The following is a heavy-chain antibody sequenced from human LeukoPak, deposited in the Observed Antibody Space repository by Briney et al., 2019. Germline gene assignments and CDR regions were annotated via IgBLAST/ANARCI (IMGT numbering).Heavy chain of an antibody. CDR1: GFTFSSYS. D-gene: IGHD3-22*01. Sequence: GGSLRLSCAASGFTFSSYSMNWVRQAPGGGLEWVSSMTISSDYIYYADSVKGRFTISRDNARNSLYLQVNSLRAKDTAVYYCARGYYYDSSGYPSEIDYWGQGTLVTVSS. J-gene: IGHJ4*02. CDR2: MTISSDYI. V-gene: IGHV3-21*01. CDR3: ARGYYYDSSGYPSEIDY.